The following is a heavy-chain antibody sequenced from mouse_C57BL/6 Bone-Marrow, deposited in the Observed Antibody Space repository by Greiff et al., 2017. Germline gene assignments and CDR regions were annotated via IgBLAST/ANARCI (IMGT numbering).Heavy chain of an antibody. D-gene: IGHD6-1*01. CDR1: GFTFSSYG. Sequence: EVQLVESGGDLVKPGGSLKLSCAASGFTFSSYGMSWVRQTPDKRLEWVATISSGGSYTYYPDSVKGRFTISRDNAKNTLYVQMSSLKSEDTAMYYCAIGASTWFAYWGQGTLVTVSA. J-gene: IGHJ3*01. CDR3: AIGASTWFAY. CDR2: ISSGGSYT. V-gene: IGHV5-6*01.